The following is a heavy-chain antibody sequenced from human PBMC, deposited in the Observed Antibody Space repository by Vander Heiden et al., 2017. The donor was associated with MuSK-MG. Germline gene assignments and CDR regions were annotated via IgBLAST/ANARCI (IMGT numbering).Heavy chain of an antibody. D-gene: IGHD1-26*01. J-gene: IGHJ4*02. CDR1: GFTFRRYA. CDR2: ISESGDST. Sequence: EVQLLESGGGLVQPGGSLTLSCPTSGFTFRRYAMTWVRQAPGKGLEWVSAISESGDSTYYADSVKGRFTISRDNSKNTLYLQLNSLRAEDTAVYYCTRGFSAFDYWGQGTLVTVSS. CDR3: TRGFSAFDY. V-gene: IGHV3-23*01.